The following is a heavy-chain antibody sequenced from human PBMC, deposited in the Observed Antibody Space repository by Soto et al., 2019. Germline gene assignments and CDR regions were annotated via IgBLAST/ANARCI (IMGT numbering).Heavy chain of an antibody. V-gene: IGHV4-59*01. CDR3: ARGYQSSSSWYYYYGMDV. CDR2: IYYSGST. J-gene: IGHJ6*02. D-gene: IGHD6-13*01. Sequence: SETLSLTCPVSGGSMISYYWSWIRQPPGRGLEWIGYIYYSGSTNYNPSLKSRVTISVDTSKNQFSLKLSSVTAADTVVYYCARGYQSSSSWYYYYGMDVWGQGTTVTVSS. CDR1: GGSMISYY.